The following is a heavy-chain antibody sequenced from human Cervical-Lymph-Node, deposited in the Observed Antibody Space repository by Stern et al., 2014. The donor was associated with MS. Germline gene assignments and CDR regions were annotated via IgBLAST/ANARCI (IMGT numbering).Heavy chain of an antibody. CDR3: ARGRHQLLSPAEYFQH. V-gene: IGHV1-46*01. CDR2: INPSGGST. Sequence: QVQLVESGAEVKKPGASVKVSCKASGYTFTSYYMHWVRQAPGPGLEWMGIINPSGGSTSYAQKFQGRVTMTRDTSTSTVYMELSSLRSEDTAVYYCARGRHQLLSPAEYFQHWGQGTLVTVSS. CDR1: GYTFTSYY. J-gene: IGHJ1*01. D-gene: IGHD2-2*01.